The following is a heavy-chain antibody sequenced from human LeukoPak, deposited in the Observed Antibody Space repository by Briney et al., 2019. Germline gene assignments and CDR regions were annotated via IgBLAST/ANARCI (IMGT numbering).Heavy chain of an antibody. V-gene: IGHV1-46*01. Sequence: ASVKVSCKASGYTFTSYYMHWVRQAPGQGLEWMGIINPSGGSTSYAQKFQGRVTITADESTSTAYMELSSLRSEDTAVYYCARDSLGYYDSSGYVTGPFDYWGQGTLVTVSS. CDR1: GYTFTSYY. CDR2: INPSGGST. D-gene: IGHD3-22*01. CDR3: ARDSLGYYDSSGYVTGPFDY. J-gene: IGHJ4*02.